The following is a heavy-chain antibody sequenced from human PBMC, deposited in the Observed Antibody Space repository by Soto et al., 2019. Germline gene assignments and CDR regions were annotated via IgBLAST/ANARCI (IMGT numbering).Heavy chain of an antibody. Sequence: PGGSLRLSCAASGFTFSSYAMSWVRQAPGKGLEWVSAISGSGGSTYYADSVKGRFTISRDNSKNTLYLQMNSLRAEDTAVYYCAKNPGTSCYFCLGHYFDYWGQGTLVTVSS. CDR2: ISGSGGST. D-gene: IGHD2-2*01. CDR1: GFTFSSYA. V-gene: IGHV3-23*01. J-gene: IGHJ4*02. CDR3: AKNPGTSCYFCLGHYFDY.